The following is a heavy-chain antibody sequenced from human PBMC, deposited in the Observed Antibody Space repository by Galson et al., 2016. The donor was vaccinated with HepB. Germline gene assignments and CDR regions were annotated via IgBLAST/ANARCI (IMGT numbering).Heavy chain of an antibody. J-gene: IGHJ4*02. CDR1: GFSLSDYG. CDR3: ARAYCTGAGCSAVFDF. D-gene: IGHD2-8*02. CDR2: ARYDGGNE. V-gene: IGHV3-33*01. Sequence: SLRLSCAASGFSLSDYGMHWVRQVAAKGLEWVAVARYDGGNEYHEDSVKGRFTISRDNSKNTLYLQMNSLRAEDTAVYYCARAYCTGAGCSAVFDFWGQGTLVTVCS.